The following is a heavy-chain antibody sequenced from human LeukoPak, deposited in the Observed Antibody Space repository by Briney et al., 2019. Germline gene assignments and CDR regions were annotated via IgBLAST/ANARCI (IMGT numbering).Heavy chain of an antibody. Sequence: GGSLRLSCAASGFTVSSYGMHWVRQAPGKGLEWVAFIRYDGSNKYYADSVKGRFTISRDNAKNSLYLQMNSLRAEDTAVYYCARVLTMLRGTLDYWGQGTLVTVSS. J-gene: IGHJ4*02. CDR2: IRYDGSNK. CDR3: ARVLTMLRGTLDY. CDR1: GFTVSSYG. V-gene: IGHV3-30*02. D-gene: IGHD3-10*01.